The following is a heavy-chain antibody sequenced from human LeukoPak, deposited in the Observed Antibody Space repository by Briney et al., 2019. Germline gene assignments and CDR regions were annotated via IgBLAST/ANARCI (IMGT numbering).Heavy chain of an antibody. CDR2: TSYDGSNK. V-gene: IGHV3-30-3*01. J-gene: IGHJ6*02. Sequence: GRSLRLSCAASGFIFSSYALHWVRQAPGTGLEWVAVTSYDGSNKYYADSVKGRFTISRDNSKNTLYLQMNNLRADDTAVYYCARPVVGAAWLAYYYYYGMDVWGQGTTVTVSS. CDR3: ARPVVGAAWLAYYYYYGMDV. CDR1: GFIFSSYA. D-gene: IGHD2-15*01.